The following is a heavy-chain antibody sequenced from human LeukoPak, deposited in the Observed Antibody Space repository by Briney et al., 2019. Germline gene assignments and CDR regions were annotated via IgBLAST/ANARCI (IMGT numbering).Heavy chain of an antibody. CDR3: AREGPYDIVVVPAAISGGMDV. D-gene: IGHD2-2*01. CDR2: IWYDGSNK. J-gene: IGHJ6*02. CDR1: GFTFSSYG. Sequence: GGSLRLSCAASGFTFSSYGMHWVRQAPGKGLEWVAVIWYDGSNKYYADSVKVRFTIPRDNSKNTLYLQMNSLRAEDTAVYYCAREGPYDIVVVPAAISGGMDVWGQGTMVTVSS. V-gene: IGHV3-33*01.